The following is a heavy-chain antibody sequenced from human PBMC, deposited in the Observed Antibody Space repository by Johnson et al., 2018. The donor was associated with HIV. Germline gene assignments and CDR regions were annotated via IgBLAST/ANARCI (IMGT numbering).Heavy chain of an antibody. CDR3: AKDIYGYDAFDI. CDR2: IKQDGSEK. V-gene: IGHV3-7*05. D-gene: IGHD5-24*01. Sequence: EKLVESGGGLVQPGGSLRLSCAASGFTFSSYWMSWVRQAPGKGLEWVANIKQDGSEKYYVDSVKGRCTISRDNSKNTLYLQMNRLRAEDTALYYCAKDIYGYDAFDIWGQGTMVTVSS. CDR1: GFTFSSYW. J-gene: IGHJ3*02.